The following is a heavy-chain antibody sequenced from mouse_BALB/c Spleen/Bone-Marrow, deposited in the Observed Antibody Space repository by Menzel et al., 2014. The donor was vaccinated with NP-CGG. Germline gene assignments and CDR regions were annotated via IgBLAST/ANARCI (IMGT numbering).Heavy chain of an antibody. CDR2: IVPANGNT. Sequence: EVQLQQSGAELVKPGASVKLSCTASGFNIKDTYMHWVKQRPEQGLEWIGRIVPANGNTKYDPKFQGKATITADTSSNTAYLQLSSLTSEDTAVYYCASYYYGHYFDYWGQGTTLTVSS. J-gene: IGHJ2*01. CDR1: GFNIKDTY. D-gene: IGHD1-1*01. V-gene: IGHV14-3*02. CDR3: ASYYYGHYFDY.